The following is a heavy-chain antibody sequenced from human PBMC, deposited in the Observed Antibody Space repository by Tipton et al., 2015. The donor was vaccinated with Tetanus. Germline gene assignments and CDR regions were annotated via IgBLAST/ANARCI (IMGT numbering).Heavy chain of an antibody. V-gene: IGHV5-51*01. CDR2: IYPGDSDT. D-gene: IGHD2-8*02. J-gene: IGHJ4*02. CDR3: ARAHYTDGVCNLGF. Sequence: QLVQSGGEVKKPGESLKISCKGSGYIFNNYWIGWVRQKPGKGLEWMGVIYPGDSDTRYSPSFQGQVTISVDKSINTAYLQWSSLKASDTSMFYCARAHYTDGVCNLGFWGQGALVTVAS. CDR1: GYIFNNYW.